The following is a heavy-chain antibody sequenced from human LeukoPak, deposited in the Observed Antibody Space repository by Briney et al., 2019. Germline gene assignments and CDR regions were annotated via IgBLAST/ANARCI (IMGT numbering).Heavy chain of an antibody. D-gene: IGHD2-15*01. CDR2: ISSSSSYI. Sequence: PGGSLRLSCAASGFTFSSYSMNWVRQAPGKGLEWVSSISSSSSYIYYADSVKGRFTISRDNAKNSLYLQMNSLRAEDTAVYYCASSWVVVHAFDIWGQGTMVTVSS. CDR3: ASSWVVVHAFDI. V-gene: IGHV3-21*01. J-gene: IGHJ3*02. CDR1: GFTFSSYS.